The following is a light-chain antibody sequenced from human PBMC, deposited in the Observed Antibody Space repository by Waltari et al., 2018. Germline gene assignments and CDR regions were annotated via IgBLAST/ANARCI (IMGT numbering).Light chain of an antibody. CDR1: QRDANSY. CDR3: HQYGNSART. CDR2: AAS. J-gene: IGKJ1*01. Sequence: VLTQSPGTLSLSPGERATLSCRASQRDANSYLAWYQQRPGQAPRLLIYAASSRATGIPDRFSGSVSGTDFTLTISRLEPEDSAVYYCHQYGNSARTFGQGTKVEIK. V-gene: IGKV3-20*01.